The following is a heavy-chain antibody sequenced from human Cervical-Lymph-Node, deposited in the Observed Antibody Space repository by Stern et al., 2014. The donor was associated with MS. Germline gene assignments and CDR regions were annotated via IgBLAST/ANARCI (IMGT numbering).Heavy chain of an antibody. V-gene: IGHV1-69*09. Sequence: VQLVESGAEVKKPGSSVKVSCKASGGTFSSYTISWVRQAPGQGLEWMGRIIPFLGIANDAQKFQGRVTITADKSTSTAYMELSSLRYEDTAVYYCARGGDNWGQGTLVTVSS. J-gene: IGHJ4*02. CDR3: ARGGDN. D-gene: IGHD3-16*01. CDR1: GGTFSSYT. CDR2: IIPFLGIA.